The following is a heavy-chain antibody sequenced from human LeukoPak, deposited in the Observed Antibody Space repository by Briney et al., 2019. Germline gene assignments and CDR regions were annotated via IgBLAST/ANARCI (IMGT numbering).Heavy chain of an antibody. CDR2: IYSSGST. Sequence: SETLSLTCTVSGGSISSYYWSWIRQPAGKGLEWIGRIYSSGSTNYNPSLKSRVTMSVDTSRNQFSLRLSSVTAADTAVCYCARGASGGSGHAYWGQGTLVTVSS. CDR3: ARGASGGSGHAY. CDR1: GGSISSYY. J-gene: IGHJ4*02. V-gene: IGHV4-4*07. D-gene: IGHD3-16*01.